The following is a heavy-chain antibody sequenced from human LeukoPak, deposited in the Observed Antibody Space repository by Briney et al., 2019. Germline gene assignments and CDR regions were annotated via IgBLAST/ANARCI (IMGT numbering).Heavy chain of an antibody. CDR1: GYTFTGYY. Sequence: ASVKVSCKASGYTFTGYYMHWVRQAPGQRLEWMGWINAGNGNTKYSQKFQGRVTITRDTSASTAYMELSSLRSEDTAVYYCARDSALATVVREYYGMDVWGQGTTVTVSS. V-gene: IGHV1-3*01. CDR2: INAGNGNT. CDR3: ARDSALATVVREYYGMDV. J-gene: IGHJ6*02. D-gene: IGHD4-23*01.